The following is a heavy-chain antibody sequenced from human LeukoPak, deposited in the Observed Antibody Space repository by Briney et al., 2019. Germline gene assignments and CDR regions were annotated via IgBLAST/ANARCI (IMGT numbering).Heavy chain of an antibody. CDR3: ARHPERYSYFDY. V-gene: IGHV4-59*08. CDR1: GGSISSLY. D-gene: IGHD5-18*01. J-gene: IGHJ4*02. CDR2: IYYTGST. Sequence: SETLSLTCSVSGGSISSLYWSWIRQPPGKGLEWIGYIYYTGSTNYNPSLKSRVTMFVDVSKNQFSLRLSSVTAADTAVYSCARHPERYSYFDYWGQGTLVTVSS.